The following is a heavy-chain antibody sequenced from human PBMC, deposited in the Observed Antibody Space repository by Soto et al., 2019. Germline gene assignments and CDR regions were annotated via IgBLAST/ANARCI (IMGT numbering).Heavy chain of an antibody. J-gene: IGHJ4*02. CDR3: AADLSSSYYYFDY. V-gene: IGHV1-69*13. Sequence: GASVKVSCKASGGTFSSYAISWVRQAPGQGLEWMGGIIPIFGTANYAQKFQGRVTITADESTSTAYMELSSLRSEDTAVYYCAADLSSSYYYFDYWGQGTLVTVSS. D-gene: IGHD6-13*01. CDR2: IIPIFGTA. CDR1: GGTFSSYA.